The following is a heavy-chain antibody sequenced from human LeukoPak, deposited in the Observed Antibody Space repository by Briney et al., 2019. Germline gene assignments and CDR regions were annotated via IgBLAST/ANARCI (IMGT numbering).Heavy chain of an antibody. CDR3: AREGRIQNYYYYMDV. CDR1: GFTFSSYA. J-gene: IGHJ6*03. CDR2: INSDRSST. Sequence: GALRLSCAASGFTFSSYAMSWVRQAPGKGLVWVSRINSDRSSTSYADSVKGRFTISRDNAKNTLYLQMNSLRAEDTAVYYCAREGRIQNYYYYMDVWGKGTTVTVSS. V-gene: IGHV3-74*01.